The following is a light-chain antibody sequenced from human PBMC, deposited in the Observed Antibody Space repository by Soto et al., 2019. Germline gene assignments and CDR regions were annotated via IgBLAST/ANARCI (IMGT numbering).Light chain of an antibody. CDR3: QSYTSALT. J-gene: IGKJ5*01. CDR2: DAS. V-gene: IGKV1-27*01. CDR1: QGIDNY. Sequence: DIQMTQSPSSLSASVGDRVTITCRASQGIDNYLAWYQQKPGKGPKLLIYDASTLQSGVPTRFSGRGSGTGFTLTISSLQPEDVATYYCQSYTSALTFGQGTRLEIK.